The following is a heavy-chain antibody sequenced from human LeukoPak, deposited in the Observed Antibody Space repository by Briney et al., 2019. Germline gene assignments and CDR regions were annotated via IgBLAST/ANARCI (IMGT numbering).Heavy chain of an antibody. J-gene: IGHJ4*02. Sequence: GGSLRLSCAVSGLTFNNYAMSWVRQAPGKGLEWVSAISKSGDHTYYAASAKGRFTIYRDNSKNTQYLQTNSLRAEDTAVYYCAKALGGYGDYVISVWGQGTLVTVSS. CDR2: ISKSGDHT. CDR3: AKALGGYGDYVISV. CDR1: GLTFNNYA. V-gene: IGHV3-23*01. D-gene: IGHD4-17*01.